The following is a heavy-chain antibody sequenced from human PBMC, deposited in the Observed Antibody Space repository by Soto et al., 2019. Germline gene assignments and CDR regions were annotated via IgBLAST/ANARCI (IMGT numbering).Heavy chain of an antibody. D-gene: IGHD2-15*01. CDR1: GYTFTTYG. CDR2: ISAYSGNT. V-gene: IGHV1-18*01. CDR3: ARDHGYCSGGTCYPRY. Sequence: SVKVSCKASGYTFTTYGISWVRQAPGQGLEWMGWISAYSGNTNYAQKLQGRVTMTTDTSTSTAYMELRSLRSDDTAVYYCARDHGYCSGGTCYPRYWGQGTLVTVSS. J-gene: IGHJ4*02.